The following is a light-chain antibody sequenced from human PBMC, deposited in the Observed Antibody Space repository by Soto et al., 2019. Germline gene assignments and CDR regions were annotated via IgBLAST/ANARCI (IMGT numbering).Light chain of an antibody. CDR3: QQYGSSPLFT. Sequence: EIVLTQSPGTLSLSPGERATLSCRASQSVSSSYLAWYQQKPGQAPRLLIYGASSRATGITDRFSGSGSGTDFTLTISRLEPEHFAVYYCQQYGSSPLFTFGPGTKVHIK. CDR1: QSVSSSY. J-gene: IGKJ3*01. V-gene: IGKV3-20*01. CDR2: GAS.